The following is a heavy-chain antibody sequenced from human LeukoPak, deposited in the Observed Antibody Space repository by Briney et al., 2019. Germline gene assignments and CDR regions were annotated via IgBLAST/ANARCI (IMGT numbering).Heavy chain of an antibody. J-gene: IGHJ4*02. CDR1: GFTFSSYE. CDR2: ISSSGSSI. CDR3: ARIVSGSYADYYFDY. Sequence: GGSLRLSCAASGFTFSSYEMNWVRQAPGMGLEWVSYISSSGSSIFYADSVKGRFTISRDNAHDSLYLQMNSLRAEDTAAYYCARIVSGSYADYYFDYWGRGALVTVSS. V-gene: IGHV3-48*03. D-gene: IGHD1-26*01.